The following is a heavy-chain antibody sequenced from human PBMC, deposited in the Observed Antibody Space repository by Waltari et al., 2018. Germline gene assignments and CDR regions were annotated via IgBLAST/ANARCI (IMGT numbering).Heavy chain of an antibody. J-gene: IGHJ4*02. CDR1: GFTFSSYD. CDR2: IGTAGDT. V-gene: IGHV3-13*01. CDR3: ARVRRGYYFDY. Sequence: EVQLVESGGGLVQPGGSLRLSCAASGFTFSSYDMHWVRQATGKGLEWVSAIGTAGDTYYPGSVKGRFTISRENAKNSLYLQMNSLRAGDTAVYYCARVRRGYYFDYWGQGTLVTVYS.